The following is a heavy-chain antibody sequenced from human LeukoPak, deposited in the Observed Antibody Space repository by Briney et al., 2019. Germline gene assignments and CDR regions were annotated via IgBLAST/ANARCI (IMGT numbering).Heavy chain of an antibody. CDR3: AKSSSSYGNDALDI. J-gene: IGHJ3*02. D-gene: IGHD5-18*01. CDR2: IRGGGAVA. V-gene: IGHV3-23*01. CDR1: GFTFDAYA. Sequence: PGGSLRLSCAASGFTFDAYAMHWVRQAPGKGLEWVSVIRGGGAVAFYADSVKGRFTISRDNSRNTLYLHLNSLRADVTAVYYCAKSSSSYGNDALDIWGQGTMVTVSS.